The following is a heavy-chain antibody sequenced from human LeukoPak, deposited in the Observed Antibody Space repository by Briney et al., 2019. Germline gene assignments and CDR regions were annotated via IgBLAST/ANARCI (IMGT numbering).Heavy chain of an antibody. D-gene: IGHD6-13*01. V-gene: IGHV3-48*03. CDR2: ISSSGSTI. J-gene: IGHJ4*02. Sequence: GGSLRLSCAASGFTFSSYEMNWVRQAPGKGLEWVSYISSSGSTIYYADSVKGRFTTSRDNSKKTVYLQMNSLRAEDAAVYYCAKGGGTGYSSSWYSNWGQGTLVTVSS. CDR3: AKGGGTGYSSSWYSN. CDR1: GFTFSSYE.